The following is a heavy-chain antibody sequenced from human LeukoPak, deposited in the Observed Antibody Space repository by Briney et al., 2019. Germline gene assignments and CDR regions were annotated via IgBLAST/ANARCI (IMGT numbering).Heavy chain of an antibody. CDR1: GGSVSSYY. D-gene: IGHD1-14*01. CDR3: ARHGTISSESYFDY. V-gene: IGHV4-59*08. J-gene: IGHJ4*02. CDR2: IHNSGRT. Sequence: PSETVSLTCSVSGGSVSSYYWSGLRQSPGRGLEWIVYIHNSGRTNYNPSLKSRVTGFVDTSTHQVSMRPGSVTAADTAVYYCARHGTISSESYFDYWGQGALVTVSS.